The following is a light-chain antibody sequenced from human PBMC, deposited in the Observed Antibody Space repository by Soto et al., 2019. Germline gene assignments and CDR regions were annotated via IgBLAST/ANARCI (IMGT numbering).Light chain of an antibody. V-gene: IGKV3-20*01. J-gene: IGKJ5*01. Sequence: EIVLTQSPGTLSLSPGERATLSCRASQSVSTNYFAWYQQKPGQAPRLLIYDASSRATGIPDRFSGSGSGTDFTLTISRLEPDDFAVYYCQQYGSSPPITFGQGTRLEIK. CDR1: QSVSTNY. CDR2: DAS. CDR3: QQYGSSPPIT.